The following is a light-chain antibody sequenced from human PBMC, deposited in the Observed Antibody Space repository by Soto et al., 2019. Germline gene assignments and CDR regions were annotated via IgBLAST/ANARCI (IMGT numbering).Light chain of an antibody. J-gene: IGLJ1*01. V-gene: IGLV1-51*01. CDR2: DNN. CDR1: SSNIGNNY. Sequence: QSVLTQPPSVSAAPGQKVTISCSGGSSNIGNNYVSWYQQLPGTAPKLLIYDNNKRPSGIPDRFSGSKSGTSATLGITGLQTGDEADYYCGTWDSSLRGVFGTGTKAPS. CDR3: GTWDSSLRGV.